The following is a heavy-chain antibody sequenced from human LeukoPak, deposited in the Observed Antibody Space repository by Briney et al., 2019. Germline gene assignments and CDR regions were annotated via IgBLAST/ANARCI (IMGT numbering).Heavy chain of an antibody. Sequence: GGSLRLSCAASGFSFTNYDMHWVRQAPGKGLEWMAFIRYDGTNKYYTDSVKGRFTISRDNSKNTLYLQMNSLRAEDTALYYCAKDGWLDYWGQGTLVTVSS. CDR2: IRYDGTNK. CDR3: AKDGWLDY. CDR1: GFSFTNYD. D-gene: IGHD6-19*01. V-gene: IGHV3-30*02. J-gene: IGHJ4*02.